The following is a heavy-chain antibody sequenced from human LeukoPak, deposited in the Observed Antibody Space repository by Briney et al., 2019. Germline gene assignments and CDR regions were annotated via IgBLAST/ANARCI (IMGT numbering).Heavy chain of an antibody. J-gene: IGHJ4*02. CDR3: TRDPRRLDY. V-gene: IGHV3-21*04. CDR2: ISSSSSYI. Sequence: PGGSLRLSCAASGFTFSSYSMNWVRQAPGKGLEWVSSISSSSSYIKYADSVKGRFTISRDNAKNSLYLQMNSLRAEDTAVYYCTRDPRRLDYWGQGTLVTVSS. CDR1: GFTFSSYS.